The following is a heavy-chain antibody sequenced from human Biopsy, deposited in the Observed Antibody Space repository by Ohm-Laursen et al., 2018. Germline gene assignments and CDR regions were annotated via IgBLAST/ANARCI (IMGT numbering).Heavy chain of an antibody. CDR3: ARVGSGWAPFDK. CDR2: IFKDGNT. D-gene: IGHD6-19*01. V-gene: IGHV4-38-2*02. Sequence: TLSLTCPVSGYSISSDYRWGWIRQAPGKTLEWLGNIFKDGNTHYNPSLRSRLIISIDTSKNQFSLMMTSVSGADTAVYFCARVGSGWAPFDKWGPGTLVTVSS. CDR1: GYSISSDYR. J-gene: IGHJ4*02.